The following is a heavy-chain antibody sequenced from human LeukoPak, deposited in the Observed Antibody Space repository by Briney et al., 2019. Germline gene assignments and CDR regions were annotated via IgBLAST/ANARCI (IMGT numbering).Heavy chain of an antibody. CDR3: ARGYCSSTSCYAWFDP. Sequence: ASVKVSCKASGYTFTLYYMHWVRQAPGQGLEWMGTINPSGGSTHYAQRFQGRVTMTRDTSTSTVDMELSSLRSEDTAVYYCARGYCSSTSCYAWFDPWGQGTTVTVSS. V-gene: IGHV1-46*01. CDR2: INPSGGST. J-gene: IGHJ5*01. CDR1: GYTFTLYY. D-gene: IGHD2-2*01.